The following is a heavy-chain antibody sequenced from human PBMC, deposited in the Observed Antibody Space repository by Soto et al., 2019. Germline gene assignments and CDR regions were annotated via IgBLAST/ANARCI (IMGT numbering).Heavy chain of an antibody. V-gene: IGHV4-30-2*01. CDR3: ARAGNSGYDPFDY. Sequence: QLQLQESGSGLVKPSQTLSLTCAVSGGSISSGGYSWSWIRQPPGKGLEWIGYIYHSGSTYYNPSLKSRVTISVDRSKNQFSLKLSYVTAADTAVYYCARAGNSGYDPFDYWGQGTLVTVSS. J-gene: IGHJ4*02. D-gene: IGHD5-12*01. CDR1: GGSISSGGYS. CDR2: IYHSGST.